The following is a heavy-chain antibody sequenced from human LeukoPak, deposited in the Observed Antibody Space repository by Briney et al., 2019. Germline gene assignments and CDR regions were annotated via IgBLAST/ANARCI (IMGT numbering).Heavy chain of an antibody. CDR1: GFTFSTYA. Sequence: SGGSLRLSCAASGFTFSTYAMTWVRQAPGKGLEWVSVISGSGGSTYYADSVKGRFTISRDNSKNTLYLQMNSLRAEDTAIYFCVKDDYGSGSYHDYWGQGILVTVSS. CDR2: ISGSGGST. J-gene: IGHJ4*02. V-gene: IGHV3-23*01. CDR3: VKDDYGSGSYHDY. D-gene: IGHD3-10*01.